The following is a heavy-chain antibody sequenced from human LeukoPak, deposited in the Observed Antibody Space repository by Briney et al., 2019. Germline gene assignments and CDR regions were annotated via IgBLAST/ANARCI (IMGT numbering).Heavy chain of an antibody. CDR2: IDPSDSYT. D-gene: IGHD2-2*01. Sequence: GESLRISCKCSGYSFTSYWISWVRQMPGKGLEWMGRIDPSDSYTNYSPSFQGHVTISADKSISTACLQWSSLKASDTAMYYCARVSYCSSTSCLYYFDYWGQGTLVTVSS. CDR3: ARVSYCSSTSCLYYFDY. V-gene: IGHV5-10-1*01. J-gene: IGHJ4*02. CDR1: GYSFTSYW.